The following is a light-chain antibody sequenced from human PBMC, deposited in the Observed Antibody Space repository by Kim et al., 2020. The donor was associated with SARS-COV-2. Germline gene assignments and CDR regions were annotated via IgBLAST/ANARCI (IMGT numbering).Light chain of an antibody. V-gene: IGLV3-19*01. J-gene: IGLJ3*02. CDR1: SLRSYY. CDR2: GKN. CDR3: NSRDSSGNHQGWV. Sequence: SSELTQDPAVSVALGQTVRITCQGDSLRSYYASWYQQKPGQAPVLVIYGKNNRPSGIPDRFSGSSSGNTASLTITGAQAEDEADYYCNSRDSSGNHQGWV.